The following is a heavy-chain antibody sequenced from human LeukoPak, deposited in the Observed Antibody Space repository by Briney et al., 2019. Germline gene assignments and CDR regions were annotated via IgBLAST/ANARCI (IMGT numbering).Heavy chain of an antibody. D-gene: IGHD6-6*01. CDR1: GFTFSSYS. CDR2: ISSSSSYI. V-gene: IGHV3-21*01. CDR3: ARDPFSSSDPNWFDP. Sequence: GGSLRLSCAASGFTFSSYSMNWVRQAPGKGLEWVSSISSSSSYIYYADSVKGRFTISRDNAKNSLYLQMNSLRAEDTAVYYCARDPFSSSDPNWFDPWGQGTLVTVSS. J-gene: IGHJ5*02.